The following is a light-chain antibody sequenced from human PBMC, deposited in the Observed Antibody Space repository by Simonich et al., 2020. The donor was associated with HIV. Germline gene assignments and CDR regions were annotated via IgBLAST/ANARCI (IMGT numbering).Light chain of an antibody. J-gene: IGLJ3*02. Sequence: QSALTQPASVSGSPGQSITISCTGTSSDVGGYNYVYWYQQHPVKAPKLMIYDVTKRPSGVSNRFAGSNAGTTASLTISGLQAEDEADYYCTSYTRNTTWVFGGGTKLTVL. CDR2: DVT. V-gene: IGLV2-14*01. CDR1: SSDVGGYNY. CDR3: TSYTRNTTWV.